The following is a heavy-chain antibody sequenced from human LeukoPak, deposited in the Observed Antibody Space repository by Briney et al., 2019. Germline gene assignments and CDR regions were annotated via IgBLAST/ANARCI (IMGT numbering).Heavy chain of an antibody. V-gene: IGHV3-30-3*01. J-gene: IGHJ3*02. Sequence: GGSLRLSCAASGFTFSSYAMHWVRQAPGKGLEGVAVISYDGSNKYYADSVKGRFTISRDNSKTTLYLQMTSLRAEDTAVYYCAREAAAGRDAFDIWGQGTMVTVSS. D-gene: IGHD6-13*01. CDR2: ISYDGSNK. CDR1: GFTFSSYA. CDR3: AREAAAGRDAFDI.